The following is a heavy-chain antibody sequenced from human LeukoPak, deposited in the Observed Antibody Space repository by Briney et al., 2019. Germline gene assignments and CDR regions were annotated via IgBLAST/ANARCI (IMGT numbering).Heavy chain of an antibody. CDR2: ISGSGGST. D-gene: IGHD1-26*01. Sequence: GGSLRLSCAVSAASGFNFSSYDMSWVRQGPGEGLEWVSGISGSGGSTYYADSVKGRFTISRDNSKNTLYLQMNSLRAEDTAVYYCAKDVALGTAFDIWGQGTMVTVSS. J-gene: IGHJ3*02. CDR1: GFNFSSYD. V-gene: IGHV3-23*01. CDR3: AKDVALGTAFDI.